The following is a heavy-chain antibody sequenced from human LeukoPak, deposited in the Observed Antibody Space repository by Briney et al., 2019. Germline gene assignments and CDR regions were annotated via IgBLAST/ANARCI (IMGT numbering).Heavy chain of an antibody. V-gene: IGHV3-11*04. Sequence: GGSLRLSCAASGFTFSDYYMSWIRQAPGKGLEWVSYISSSGSTIYYADSVKGRFTIARDNAKNSLYLQMNSLRAEDTAVYYCARDQIAVAGNAFDIWGQGTMVTVSS. D-gene: IGHD6-19*01. CDR1: GFTFSDYY. CDR2: ISSSGSTI. J-gene: IGHJ3*02. CDR3: ARDQIAVAGNAFDI.